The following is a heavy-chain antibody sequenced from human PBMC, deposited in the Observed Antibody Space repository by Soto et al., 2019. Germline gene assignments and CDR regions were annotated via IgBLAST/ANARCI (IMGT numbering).Heavy chain of an antibody. CDR2: INPNSGGT. CDR1: GYTFTGYY. J-gene: IGHJ3*02. CDR3: ARGELTSNYYDSSGYPNAAFDI. V-gene: IGHV1-2*04. Sequence: ASVKVSCKASGYTFTGYYMHWVRQAPGQGLEWMGWINPNSGGTNYAQKFQGWVTMTRDTSISTAYMELSRLRSDDTAVYYCARGELTSNYYDSSGYPNAAFDIWGQGTMVTVSS. D-gene: IGHD3-22*01.